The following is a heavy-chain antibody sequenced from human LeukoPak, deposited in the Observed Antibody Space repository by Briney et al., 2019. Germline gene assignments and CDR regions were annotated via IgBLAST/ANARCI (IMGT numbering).Heavy chain of an antibody. CDR3: AREGNTAVAQSYYYYYMDV. J-gene: IGHJ6*03. CDR1: GYTFTGYY. V-gene: IGHV1-2*02. Sequence: ASVKVSCKASGYTFTGYYMHWVRQAPGQGLEWMGWINPNSGGTNYAQKFQGRVTMTRDTSISTAYMELSSLRSEDTAVYYCAREGNTAVAQSYYYYYMDVWGKGTTVTVSS. CDR2: INPNSGGT. D-gene: IGHD6-19*01.